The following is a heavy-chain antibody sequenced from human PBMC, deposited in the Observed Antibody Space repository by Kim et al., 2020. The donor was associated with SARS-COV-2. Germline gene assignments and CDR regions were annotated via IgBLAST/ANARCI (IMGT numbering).Heavy chain of an antibody. V-gene: IGHV3-21*01. J-gene: IGHJ5*02. CDR2: STGNYR. Sequence: STGNYRYYPDSVKGRFTIARDNAQNSLFLQINSLRAEDTAVYYCAKGAGGPWGQGTLVTVSS. D-gene: IGHD6-13*01. CDR3: AKGAGGP.